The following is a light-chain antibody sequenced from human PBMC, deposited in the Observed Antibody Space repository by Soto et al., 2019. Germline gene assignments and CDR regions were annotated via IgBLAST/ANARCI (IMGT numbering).Light chain of an antibody. Sequence: DIQMTQSPSSLSASLGDRVTITCRASQNINSHLNWYQQKPGKAPKVLIYAASRLQSGVPSRFSGSGSGTEFTLNISRLEPEDFATYYCQQSHITTLFTFGKGTKLEIK. CDR3: QQSHITTLFT. CDR1: QNINSH. CDR2: AAS. V-gene: IGKV1-39*01. J-gene: IGKJ2*01.